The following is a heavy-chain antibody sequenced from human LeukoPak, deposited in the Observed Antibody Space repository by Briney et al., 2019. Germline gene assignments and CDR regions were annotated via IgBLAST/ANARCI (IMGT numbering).Heavy chain of an antibody. V-gene: IGHV3-64*01. J-gene: IGHJ4*02. D-gene: IGHD6-19*01. CDR1: GFIFSSST. CDR3: AKEGFDGSSGFDY. CDR2: ISGNGDST. Sequence: GGSLRLSCAASGFIFSSSTMHWVRQAPGKGLEYVSAISGNGDSTFYANSVKGRFTISRDNSKNTLDLHMGSLRAEDMAVYYCAKEGFDGSSGFDYWGQGTLVTVSS.